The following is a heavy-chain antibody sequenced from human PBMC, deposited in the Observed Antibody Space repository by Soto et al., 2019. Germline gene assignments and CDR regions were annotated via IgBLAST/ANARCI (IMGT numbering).Heavy chain of an antibody. CDR3: ALGYSGSYLSFDY. Sequence: WASVKVSCKASGGTFSSYAISWVRQAPGQGLEWMGGIIPIFGTANYAQKFQGRVTITADESTSTAYMELSSLRSEDTAVYYCALGYSGSYLSFDYWGQGTLVTVSS. D-gene: IGHD1-26*01. V-gene: IGHV1-69*13. CDR1: GGTFSSYA. CDR2: IIPIFGTA. J-gene: IGHJ4*02.